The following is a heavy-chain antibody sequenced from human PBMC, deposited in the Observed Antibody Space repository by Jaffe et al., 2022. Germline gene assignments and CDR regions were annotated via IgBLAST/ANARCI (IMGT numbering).Heavy chain of an antibody. Sequence: EVQLVESGGGLVQPGRSLRLSCTASGFTFGDYAMSWVRQAPGKGLEWVGFIRSKAYGGTTEYAASVKGRFTISRDDSKSIAYLQMNSLKTEDTAVYYCTGWPGVVTPAAFDIWGQGTMVTVSS. CDR3: TGWPGVVTPAAFDI. D-gene: IGHD2-21*02. CDR2: IRSKAYGGTT. J-gene: IGHJ3*02. V-gene: IGHV3-49*04. CDR1: GFTFGDYA.